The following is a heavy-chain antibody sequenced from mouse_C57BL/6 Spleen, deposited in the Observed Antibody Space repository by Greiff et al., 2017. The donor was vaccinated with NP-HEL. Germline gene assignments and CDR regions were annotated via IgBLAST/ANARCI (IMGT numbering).Heavy chain of an antibody. CDR3: ARRNYVGVDY. D-gene: IGHD1-1*01. CDR2: IDPEDGET. CDR1: GFNIKDYY. J-gene: IGHJ2*01. Sequence: EVQLQESGAELVKPGASVKLSCTASGFNIKDYYMHWVKQRTEQGLEWIGRIDPEDGETKYDPKLQGKATITADTSSNTAYLTLSSLTSEDTAVDYCARRNYVGVDYWGQGTTLTVSS. V-gene: IGHV14-2*01.